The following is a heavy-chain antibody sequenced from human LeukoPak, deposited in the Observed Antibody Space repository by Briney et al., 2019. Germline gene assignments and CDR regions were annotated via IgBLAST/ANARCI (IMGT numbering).Heavy chain of an antibody. V-gene: IGHV4-4*02. CDR3: ARDRSPYYDILTGYLPGGMDV. CDR2: IYHSGST. D-gene: IGHD3-9*01. J-gene: IGHJ6*02. Sequence: PSGTLSLTCVVSGRSISSGYWWSWVRQPPGKGLEWIGEIYHSGSTNYNPSLKSRVTISVDKSKNQFSLKLSSVTAADTAVYYCARDRSPYYDILTGYLPGGMDVWGQGTTVTVSS. CDR1: GRSISSGYW.